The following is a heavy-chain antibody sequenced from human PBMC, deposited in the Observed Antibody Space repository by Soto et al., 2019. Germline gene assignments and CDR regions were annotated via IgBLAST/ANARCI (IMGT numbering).Heavy chain of an antibody. CDR2: INHSGST. CDR3: ARDPWAGFHATYYSYYGMDV. Sequence: QVQLQQWGAGLLKPSETLSLTCAVYGGSFSGYYWSWIRQPPGKGLEWMGEINHSGSTNYHPSLKSRATISVDTSKHQFSLKLRSVTAADTAVYYCARDPWAGFHATYYSYYGMDVWGQGTTVTVSS. J-gene: IGHJ6*02. V-gene: IGHV4-34*01. CDR1: GGSFSGYY.